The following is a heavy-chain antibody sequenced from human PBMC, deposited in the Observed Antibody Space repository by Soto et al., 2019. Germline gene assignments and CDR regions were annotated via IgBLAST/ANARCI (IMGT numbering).Heavy chain of an antibody. J-gene: IGHJ3*02. V-gene: IGHV3-21*01. CDR1: GFTFSSYS. Sequence: GGSLRLSCAASGFTFSSYSMNWVRQAPGKGLEWVSSISSSSSYIYYADSVKGRFTISRDNAKNSLYLQMNSLRAEDTAVYYCARRRQQGGMVRGRDAFDIWGQGTMVTVSS. D-gene: IGHD3-10*01. CDR2: ISSSSSYI. CDR3: ARRRQQGGMVRGRDAFDI.